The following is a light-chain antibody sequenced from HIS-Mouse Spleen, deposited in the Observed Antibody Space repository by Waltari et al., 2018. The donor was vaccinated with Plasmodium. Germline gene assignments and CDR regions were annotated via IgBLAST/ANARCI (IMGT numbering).Light chain of an antibody. CDR1: QSVSS. CDR2: KDS. CDR3: QSADSSATYVV. V-gene: IGLV3-25*03. J-gene: IGLJ2*01. Sequence: PATLSVSPGERATLSCRASQSVSSNLAWYQQKPGQAPVLVIYKDSERPSGIPERFSGSSSGTTVTLTISGVQAEDEADYYGQSADSSATYVVFGGGTKLTVL.